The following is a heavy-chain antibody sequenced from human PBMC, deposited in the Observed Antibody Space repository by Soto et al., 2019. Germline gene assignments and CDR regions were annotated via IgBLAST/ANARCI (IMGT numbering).Heavy chain of an antibody. J-gene: IGHJ4*02. V-gene: IGHV1-8*01. CDR2: MNPSTGNT. Sequence: ASVKVSFKASGYTFTSCDIHWVRQATGQGLEWMGWMNPSTGNTGFAQEFQGRVTLTRNTSITTAYMELSSLRSEDTAVYFCARRKERSGPHYFDSWGQGALVTVSS. D-gene: IGHD6-25*01. CDR1: GYTFTSCD. CDR3: ARRKERSGPHYFDS.